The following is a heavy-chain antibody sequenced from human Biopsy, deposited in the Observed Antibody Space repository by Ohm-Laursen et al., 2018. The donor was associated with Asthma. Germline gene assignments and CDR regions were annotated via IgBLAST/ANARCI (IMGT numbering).Heavy chain of an antibody. CDR1: GFTFSSYG. Sequence: RSLRLSCAASGFTFSSYGMHWVRQAPGKGLEWVAVISYDGSNKYYADSVKGRFTISRDNSKNTLYLQMNSLRAEDTAVYYCAKWDTYYDFWSGYYTRYNYYYYGMDVWGQRTTVTVSS. J-gene: IGHJ6*02. CDR3: AKWDTYYDFWSGYYTRYNYYYYGMDV. V-gene: IGHV3-30*18. CDR2: ISYDGSNK. D-gene: IGHD3-3*01.